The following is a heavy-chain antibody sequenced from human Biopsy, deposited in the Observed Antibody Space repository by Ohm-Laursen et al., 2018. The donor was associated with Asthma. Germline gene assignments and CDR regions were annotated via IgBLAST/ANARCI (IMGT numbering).Heavy chain of an antibody. J-gene: IGHJ6*02. CDR2: ISYDGSKR. CDR3: AKDVVWFRELGGMDV. Sequence: SLRLSCAAAGFTFSTYAMHWVRQAPGKGLEWVALISYDGSKRHSADSVRGRFTISRDNSKNTLYLQMNSLRAGDTAVYYCAKDVVWFRELGGMDVGGQGTTVTVSS. D-gene: IGHD3-10*01. CDR1: GFTFSTYA. V-gene: IGHV3-30*18.